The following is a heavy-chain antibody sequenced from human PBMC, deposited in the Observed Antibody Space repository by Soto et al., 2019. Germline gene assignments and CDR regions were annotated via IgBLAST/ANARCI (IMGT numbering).Heavy chain of an antibody. V-gene: IGHV3-7*03. CDR1: GFTFSSYW. Sequence: GSLRLSCAASGFTFSSYWMSWVRQAPGKGLEWVANIKQDGSEKYYVDSVKGRFTISRDNAKNSLYLQMNSLRAEDTAVYYCAREGRYDFWSGYYLDYYYYGMDVWGQGTTVTVSS. CDR2: IKQDGSEK. J-gene: IGHJ6*02. D-gene: IGHD3-3*01. CDR3: AREGRYDFWSGYYLDYYYYGMDV.